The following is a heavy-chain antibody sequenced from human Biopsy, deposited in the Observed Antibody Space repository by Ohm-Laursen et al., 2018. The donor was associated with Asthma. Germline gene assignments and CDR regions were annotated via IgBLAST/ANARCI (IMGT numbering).Heavy chain of an antibody. J-gene: IGHJ6*02. CDR3: ARGYSGSDRIVYYYSGLEV. D-gene: IGHD5-12*01. CDR2: LIPVLGTP. CDR1: GDSFSNYA. V-gene: IGHV1-69*01. Sequence: ESSVKVFCQAFGDSFSNYAISWVRQAPGQGLEWMGGLIPVLGTPDHARMCEGRVTITADECTSTAYMELSSLSSEDTAVYYCARGYSGSDRIVYYYSGLEVWGQGTTVTVSS.